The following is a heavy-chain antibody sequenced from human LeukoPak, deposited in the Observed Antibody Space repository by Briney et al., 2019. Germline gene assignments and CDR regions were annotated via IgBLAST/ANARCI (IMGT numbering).Heavy chain of an antibody. V-gene: IGHV1-46*01. CDR1: GYTFTIYY. CDR3: ARERSGYYDSSGYYGHMDV. J-gene: IGHJ6*04. Sequence: ASVKVSCKSSGYTFTIYYMHWERQPPGHGREWMGIINPSSCSTSYAQKFHVRFTITRDMCTSTVYMELSSLRSEDTAVYYCARERSGYYDSSGYYGHMDVWGKGTTVTVSS. D-gene: IGHD3-22*01. CDR2: INPSSCST.